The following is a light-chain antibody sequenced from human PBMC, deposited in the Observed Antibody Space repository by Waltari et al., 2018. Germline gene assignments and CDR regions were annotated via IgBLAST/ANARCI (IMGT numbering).Light chain of an antibody. CDR3: QQYYSDSIT. Sequence: AIRMTQSPSSFSASTGDRVTITCRASQGISSYLAWYQQKPGKAPKLLIYAASTLQSGVPSRVSGSGAGTDFTLTISCLQSEDFATYYCQQYYSDSITFGQGTRLEIK. V-gene: IGKV1-8*01. CDR2: AAS. CDR1: QGISSY. J-gene: IGKJ5*01.